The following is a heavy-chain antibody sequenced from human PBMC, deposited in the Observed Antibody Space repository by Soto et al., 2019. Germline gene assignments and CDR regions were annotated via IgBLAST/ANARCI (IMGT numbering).Heavy chain of an antibody. D-gene: IGHD5-12*01. CDR3: AHRYSGYDLDY. J-gene: IGHJ4*02. CDR1: GGSFSGYY. Sequence: SETLSLTCAVYGGSFSGYYWSWIRQPPGKGLEWIGEINHSGSTNYNPSLKSRVTISVDTSKNQFSLKLSSVTAADTAVYYCAHRYSGYDLDYWGQGTLVTVSS. V-gene: IGHV4-34*01. CDR2: INHSGST.